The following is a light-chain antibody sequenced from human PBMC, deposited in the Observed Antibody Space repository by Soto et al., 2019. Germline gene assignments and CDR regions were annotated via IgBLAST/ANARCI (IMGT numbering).Light chain of an antibody. Sequence: EIVLTQFPGALSLSPGERVTLSCRASQTVRNTYLAWYQQKSGQAPKFLIYGASNRATGIPDRFSGSGSGKDFTLTINRLEPEDRAVYYCQQYGALPPTFGGGTKVEIK. CDR2: GAS. CDR1: QTVRNTY. V-gene: IGKV3-20*01. J-gene: IGKJ4*02. CDR3: QQYGALPPT.